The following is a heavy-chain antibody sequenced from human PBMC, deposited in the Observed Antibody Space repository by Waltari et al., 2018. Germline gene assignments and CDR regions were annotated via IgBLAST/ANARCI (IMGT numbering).Heavy chain of an antibody. Sequence: EVQLVESGGGLIQPGGSLRLSCAASGFTVSSNYMSWVRQAPGKGLEWVSVIYSGGSTYYADSVKGRFTISRDNSKNTLYLQMNSLRAEDTAVYYCARDRVTMVRGVINRGYFDYWGQGILVTVSS. D-gene: IGHD3-10*01. CDR3: ARDRVTMVRGVINRGYFDY. CDR1: GFTVSSNY. V-gene: IGHV3-53*01. J-gene: IGHJ4*02. CDR2: IYSGGST.